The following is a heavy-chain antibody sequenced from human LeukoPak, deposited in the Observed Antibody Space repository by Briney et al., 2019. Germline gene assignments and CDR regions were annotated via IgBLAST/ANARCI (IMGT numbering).Heavy chain of an antibody. CDR1: GFTFSNAW. Sequence: GGSLRLSCAASGFTFSNAWMSWVRQAPGKGLEWVGRIKSKTDGGTTDYAAPVKGRFTISRDDSKNTLYLQMNSLKTEDTAVYYCATVYDFWSGPGFDYWGQGTLVTVSS. J-gene: IGHJ4*02. D-gene: IGHD3-3*01. V-gene: IGHV3-15*01. CDR2: IKSKTDGGTT. CDR3: ATVYDFWSGPGFDY.